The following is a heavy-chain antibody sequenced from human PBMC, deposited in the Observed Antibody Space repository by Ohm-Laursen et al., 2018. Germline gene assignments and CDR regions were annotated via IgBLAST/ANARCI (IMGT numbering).Heavy chain of an antibody. V-gene: IGHV4-4*07. CDR2: IHTSGTN. J-gene: IGHJ4*02. CDR3: SGGGF. CDR1: GGSISSYY. Sequence: GTLSLTCTVSGGSISSYYWSWIRQPAGRGLEWIGRIHTSGTNNYNPSFQSRFTMSVDTSKYQFSLNMSSGAAADTAVYYCSGGGFWGQGTLVTVSS.